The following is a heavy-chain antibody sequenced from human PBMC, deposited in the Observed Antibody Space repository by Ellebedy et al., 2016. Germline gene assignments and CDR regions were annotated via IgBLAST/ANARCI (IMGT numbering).Heavy chain of an antibody. CDR2: IWYDGSNK. J-gene: IGHJ6*03. D-gene: IGHD5-18*01. Sequence: GESLKISXAASGFTFSSYGMHWVRQAPGKGLEWVAVIWYDGSNKYYADSVKGRFTISRDNSKNTLYLQMNSLRAEDTAVYYCARAKGGYSYGQIYYYYYMDVWGKGTTVTVSS. CDR3: ARAKGGYSYGQIYYYYYMDV. CDR1: GFTFSSYG. V-gene: IGHV3-33*01.